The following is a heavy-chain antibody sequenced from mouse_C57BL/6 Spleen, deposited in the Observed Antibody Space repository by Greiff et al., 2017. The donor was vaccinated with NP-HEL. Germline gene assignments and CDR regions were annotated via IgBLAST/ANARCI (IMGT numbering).Heavy chain of an antibody. CDR2: INPNNGGT. V-gene: IGHV1-18*01. Sequence: EVKLVESGPELVKPGASVKIPCKASGYTFTDYNMDWVKQSHGKSLEWIGDINPNNGGTIYNQKFKGKATLTVDKSSSTAYMELRSLTSEDTAVYYCARYGRGNAMDYWGQGTSVTVSS. J-gene: IGHJ4*01. D-gene: IGHD1-1*01. CDR1: GYTFTDYN. CDR3: ARYGRGNAMDY.